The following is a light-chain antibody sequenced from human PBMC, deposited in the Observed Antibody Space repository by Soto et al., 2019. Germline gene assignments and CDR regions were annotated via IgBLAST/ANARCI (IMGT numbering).Light chain of an antibody. V-gene: IGKV3-15*01. CDR1: LSVSST. CDR2: GAS. Sequence: EIVLTQSPATLSLSPGERVTLSCRASLSVSSTVAWYQQKLGQAPRLLIYGASTRATGIPTRFSGSGSGTEFTLSISSLQSEDFAVYYCQQYNKWPVTFGGGTKVDIK. CDR3: QQYNKWPVT. J-gene: IGKJ4*01.